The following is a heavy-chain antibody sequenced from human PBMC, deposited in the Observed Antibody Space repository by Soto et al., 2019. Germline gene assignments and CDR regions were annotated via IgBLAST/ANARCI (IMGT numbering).Heavy chain of an antibody. V-gene: IGHV3-23*01. Sequence: EAQLLESGGGLVQPGGSLRLSCAVSGFTFSTYAMSWVRQAPGKGLQWVSAISGNGGSTNYADSVEGRFTIFRDNSKNTLYLQMNSLRAEDTAVYYCAKTGGIAAVDYWGQGTLVTVSS. CDR3: AKTGGIAAVDY. CDR2: ISGNGGST. J-gene: IGHJ4*02. CDR1: GFTFSTYA. D-gene: IGHD6-25*01.